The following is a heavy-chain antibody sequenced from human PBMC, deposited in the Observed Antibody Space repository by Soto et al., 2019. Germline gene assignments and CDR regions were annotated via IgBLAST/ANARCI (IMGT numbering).Heavy chain of an antibody. J-gene: IGHJ5*02. CDR1: GYSISSGYY. D-gene: IGHD3-22*01. V-gene: IGHV4-38-2*01. CDR2: IYHGGST. Sequence: PSETLSLTCAVSGYSISSGYYWGWLRQPPGKGLEWIGSIYHGGSTYYNPSLNSRVTLSIDMTNNHVYLIMNSVTAADTAVYYCESVGTWVKHYYDSTTYTFENWFGPWGQGTLVTVSP. CDR3: ESVGTWVKHYYDSTTYTFENWFGP.